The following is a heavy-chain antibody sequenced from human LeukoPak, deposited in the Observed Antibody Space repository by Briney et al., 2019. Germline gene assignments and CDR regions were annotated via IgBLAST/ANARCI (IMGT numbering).Heavy chain of an antibody. CDR2: IYFSGST. Sequence: SETLSLTCTVSGGSISSGSYYWGWIRQPPGKGLEWIGSIYFSGSTYYNPSLKSRVTMSVDTSKNQFSLKLSSVTAADTAVYYCARATYYYDSSGYQGAFDIWGQGTMVTVSP. J-gene: IGHJ3*02. V-gene: IGHV4-39*01. D-gene: IGHD3-22*01. CDR1: GGSISSGSYY. CDR3: ARATYYYDSSGYQGAFDI.